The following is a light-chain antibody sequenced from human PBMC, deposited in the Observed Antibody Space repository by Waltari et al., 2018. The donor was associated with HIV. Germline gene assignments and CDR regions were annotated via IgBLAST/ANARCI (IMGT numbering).Light chain of an antibody. Sequence: EIVMTQSPATLWLSPGETATLSCRTRQSIATNLAWYQQKRGQAPKLLIYDASTGAAGVPPRFSGSVSGTEFNLTIDSLQSDDFAIYYCQQYNNWPYTFARGSKVEVK. V-gene: IGKV3-15*01. CDR1: QSIATN. J-gene: IGKJ2*01. CDR3: QQYNNWPYT. CDR2: DAS.